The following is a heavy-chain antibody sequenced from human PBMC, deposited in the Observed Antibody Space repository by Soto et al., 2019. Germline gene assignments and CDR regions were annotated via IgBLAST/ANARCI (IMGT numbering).Heavy chain of an antibody. CDR2: ISNDGSSR. CDR1: GFTFSSYG. CDR3: AIPPLRSSTVTSHDS. D-gene: IGHD2-2*01. J-gene: IGHJ4*02. Sequence: LRLSCAASGFTFSSYGLHWVRQAPGKGLEWVALISNDGSSRYYADSVKNRFTISRDNSKNTLFLQMNSLRADDTAVYYCAIPPLRSSTVTSHDSWGQGTLVTVSS. V-gene: IGHV3-30*03.